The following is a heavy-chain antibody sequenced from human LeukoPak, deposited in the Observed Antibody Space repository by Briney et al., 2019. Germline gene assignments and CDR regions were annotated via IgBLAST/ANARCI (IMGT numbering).Heavy chain of an antibody. CDR2: ISSSGSTI. Sequence: GGSLRLSCAASGFTFSSYELNWVRQAPGKGLEWVSYISSSGSTIYYADSVRGRFTISRDNAKNSLYLQMNSLRAEGTAVYYCSRGMTTLDYWGQGTLVTVSS. V-gene: IGHV3-48*03. CDR3: SRGMTTLDY. CDR1: GFTFSSYE. D-gene: IGHD4-17*01. J-gene: IGHJ4*02.